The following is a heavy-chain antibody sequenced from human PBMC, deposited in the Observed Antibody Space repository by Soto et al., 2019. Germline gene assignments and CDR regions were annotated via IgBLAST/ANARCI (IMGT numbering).Heavy chain of an antibody. CDR1: GFTISSYW. Sequence: GGSLRLSCAASGFTISSYWRHWVRQTPGKGLVWVSLINSDGSSTSYADSVKGRFTISRDNSKNTLYLQMNSLRAEDTAVYYCAKDTRNTISHVDCWGQGTLVTVSS. V-gene: IGHV3-74*01. CDR3: AKDTRNTISHVDC. D-gene: IGHD1-1*01. CDR2: INSDGSST. J-gene: IGHJ4*02.